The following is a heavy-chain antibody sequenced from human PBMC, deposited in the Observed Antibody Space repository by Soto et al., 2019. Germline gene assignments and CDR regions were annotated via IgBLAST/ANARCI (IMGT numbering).Heavy chain of an antibody. CDR3: ARMDYETTHYFDY. CDR2: IYHTGST. Sequence: QVQLQESGPGLVKPSGTLSLTCAIFGGSISSRNWWSWVRQPPGKGLEWIGEIYHTGSTNYNPSLKSRVTISVDKSNNQFSLNLTSVTAADTAVYDCARMDYETTHYFDYWGQGTLVTVSS. CDR1: GGSISSRNW. D-gene: IGHD3-22*01. J-gene: IGHJ4*02. V-gene: IGHV4-4*02.